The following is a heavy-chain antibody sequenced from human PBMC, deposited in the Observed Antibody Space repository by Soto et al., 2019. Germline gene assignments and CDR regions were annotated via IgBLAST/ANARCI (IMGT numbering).Heavy chain of an antibody. CDR2: IYYSGST. D-gene: IGHD3-22*01. CDR3: ARHRPYDSVGFDY. V-gene: IGHV4-59*08. J-gene: IGHJ4*02. Sequence: SETLSLTCTVSGGSISSYFWSWIRQPPGKGLEWIGYIYYSGSTNYNPSLKSRVTISVDTSKNQFSLKLSSVTAADTAVYYCARHRPYDSVGFDYWGQGTLVTVSS. CDR1: GGSISSYF.